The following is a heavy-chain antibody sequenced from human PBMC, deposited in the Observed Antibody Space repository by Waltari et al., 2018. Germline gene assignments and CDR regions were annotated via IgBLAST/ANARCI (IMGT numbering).Heavy chain of an antibody. V-gene: IGHV4-34*02. CDR3: ARVVGYYYYYMDV. CDR1: GGSLSGYH. Sequence: QVQLQQWGAGLLKPSETLSLTCDASGGSLSGYHWTWLRQPPGKGLEWIGEINDSGRTTYNPSLESRVTVSIDTANNQFSLRVRSVTAADTAVYYCARVVGYYYYYMDVWGKGTTVTISS. CDR2: INDSGRT. J-gene: IGHJ6*03.